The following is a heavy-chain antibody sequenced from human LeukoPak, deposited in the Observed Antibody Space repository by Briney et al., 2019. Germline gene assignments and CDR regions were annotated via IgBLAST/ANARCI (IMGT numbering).Heavy chain of an antibody. Sequence: SETLSLTCTVSGDSISSHYLGWIRQPAGKGLEWIGITSGTGNYNPSLKSRVSMSVDTSRNLVSLTLTSVTAADTAVYYCARGAGWYDFWGQGTLVTVSS. CDR1: GDSISSHY. J-gene: IGHJ5*01. CDR3: ARGAGWYDF. CDR2: TSGTG. D-gene: IGHD6-19*01. V-gene: IGHV4-4*07.